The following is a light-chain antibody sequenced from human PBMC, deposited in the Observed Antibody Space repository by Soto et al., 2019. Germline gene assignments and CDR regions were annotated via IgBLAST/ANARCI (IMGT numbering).Light chain of an antibody. J-gene: IGKJ4*01. Sequence: DIVMTQSPYSLPVTPGESASISCRSSQSLLHSNGYNYLDWYLQKPEQSPQLLIYLGSNRASGVPDRFSGSGSGTDFTLKISRVEAEDVGVYYCMQALKSLSFGGGTKVEIK. V-gene: IGKV2-28*01. CDR1: QSLLHSNGYNY. CDR2: LGS. CDR3: MQALKSLS.